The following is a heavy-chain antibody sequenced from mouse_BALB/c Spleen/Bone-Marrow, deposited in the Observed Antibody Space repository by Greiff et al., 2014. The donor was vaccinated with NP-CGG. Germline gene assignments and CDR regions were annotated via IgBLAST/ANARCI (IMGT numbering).Heavy chain of an antibody. V-gene: IGHV2-6-4*01. J-gene: IGHJ4*01. CDR2: IWGGGNT. CDR3: ARFITTGTMDY. Sequence: VQLQESGPGQVAPSQSLSITCTVSGFSLSRYNVHWVHQPPGKGLEWLGVIWGGGNTDYNSGLKSRLNISKDNSKSQVFLKLNSLQTDDTAMYYCARFITTGTMDYWGQGTSVTVSS. CDR1: GFSLSRYN. D-gene: IGHD1-1*01.